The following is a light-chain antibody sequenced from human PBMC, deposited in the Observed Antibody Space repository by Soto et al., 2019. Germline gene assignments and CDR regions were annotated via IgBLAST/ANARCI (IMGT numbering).Light chain of an antibody. CDR2: SNN. V-gene: IGLV1-44*01. J-gene: IGLJ1*01. CDR1: SSNIGSNT. CDR3: AAWYYSLTGPNYV. Sequence: GLTQPASESGTPGQRVTISCSGSSSNIGSNTVNWYQQLPGTAPKLLIYSNNQRPSGVPDRFSGSKSGTSASLAISGLQSEDEADYYCAAWYYSLTGPNYVYRLGIKVTV.